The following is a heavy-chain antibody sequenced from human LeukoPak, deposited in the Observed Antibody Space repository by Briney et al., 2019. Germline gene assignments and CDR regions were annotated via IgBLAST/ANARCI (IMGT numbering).Heavy chain of an antibody. Sequence: PSETLSLTCAVYGGSFSGYYWSWIRQPPGKGLEWIGEINHSGSTNYNPSLKSRVTISVDTSKNQFSLKLSSVTAADTAVYYCARGRGGRPFDYWGQGTLVTVSS. CDR2: INHSGST. CDR1: GGSFSGYY. CDR3: ARGRGGRPFDY. V-gene: IGHV4-34*01. J-gene: IGHJ4*02. D-gene: IGHD3-16*01.